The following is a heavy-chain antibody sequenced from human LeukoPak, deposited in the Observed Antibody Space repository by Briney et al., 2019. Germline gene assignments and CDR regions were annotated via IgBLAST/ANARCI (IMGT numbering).Heavy chain of an antibody. J-gene: IGHJ3*02. D-gene: IGHD4-17*01. V-gene: IGHV3-21*01. CDR3: ARYGDSNAFDI. CDR1: VFTFSSYA. Sequence: GGSLRLSCAASVFTFSSYAMSLVRQAPGKGLEWVSSISSSSSYIYYADSVKGRFTISRDNAKNSLYLQMNSLRAEDTAVYYCARYGDSNAFDIWGQGTMVTVSS. CDR2: ISSSSSYI.